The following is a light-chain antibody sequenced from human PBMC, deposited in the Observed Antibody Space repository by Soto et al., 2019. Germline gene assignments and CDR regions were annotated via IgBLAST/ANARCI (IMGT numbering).Light chain of an antibody. V-gene: IGLV1-44*01. Sequence: QSVLSQPPSASATPGQRVTISCSGGSSNIGVNTVDWYQQFPGTAPKLLIYSNNYRPSGVPDRFSASKSGSLASLAISGLQSEDEADYHCAAWDDSLQGWVFGGGTKVTVL. CDR2: SNN. CDR1: SSNIGVNT. J-gene: IGLJ3*02. CDR3: AAWDDSLQGWV.